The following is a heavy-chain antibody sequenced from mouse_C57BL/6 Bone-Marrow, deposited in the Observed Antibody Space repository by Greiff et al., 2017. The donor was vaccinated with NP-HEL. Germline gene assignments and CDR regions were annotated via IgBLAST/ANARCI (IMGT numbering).Heavy chain of an antibody. Sequence: QVQLQQSGAELARPGASVKLSCTASGYTFTSSGISWVKQRTGQGLEWIGEIYPRSGNTYYTEKLKGKATLTADKSSSTAYMELRSLTSEDSAVYIGAALYGGLALFAYWGQGTLVTVSA. V-gene: IGHV1-81*01. CDR2: IYPRSGNT. J-gene: IGHJ3*01. CDR3: AALYGGLALFAY. D-gene: IGHD1-1*02. CDR1: GYTFTSSG.